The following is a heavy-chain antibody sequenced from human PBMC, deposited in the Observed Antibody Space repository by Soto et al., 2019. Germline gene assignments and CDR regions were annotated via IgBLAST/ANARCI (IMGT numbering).Heavy chain of an antibody. CDR3: TRPNAGDYAFDI. CDR2: IYNGGNT. CDR1: GGSISSYY. J-gene: IGHJ3*02. D-gene: IGHD4-17*01. Sequence: SETLSLTCSVSGGSISSYYWSWIRPSPEKGLEWIGYIYNGGNTKYNPSLGSRVTISVDTSRNQLSLKVSSVTATDTAIYYCTRPNAGDYAFDIWGQGTMVTVSS. V-gene: IGHV4-59*08.